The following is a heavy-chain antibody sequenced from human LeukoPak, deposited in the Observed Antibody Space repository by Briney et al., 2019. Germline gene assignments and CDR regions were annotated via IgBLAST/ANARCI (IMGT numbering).Heavy chain of an antibody. CDR3: ARGGHIVVVPAAITPIDY. D-gene: IGHD2-2*01. CDR2: ISAYNGNT. J-gene: IGHJ4*02. V-gene: IGHV1-18*01. CDR1: GYTFTSYG. Sequence: APVKVSCKASGYTFTSYGISWVRQAPGQGLEWMGWISAYNGNTNYAQKLQGRVTMTRDTSTSTVYMELSSLRSEDTAVYYCARGGHIVVVPAAITPIDYWGQGTLVTVSS.